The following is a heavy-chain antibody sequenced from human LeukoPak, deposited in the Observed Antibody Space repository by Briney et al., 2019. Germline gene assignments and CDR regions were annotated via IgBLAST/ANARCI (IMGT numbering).Heavy chain of an antibody. CDR1: GFTFSTYA. Sequence: SGGSLRLSCAASGFTFSTYAMNWVRQAPGKGLEWVSGISGSGDSTYYADSVKGRFTISRDNSKNTPYLQMNGLRAEDTAVYYCAKAFGGQQLVPFDYWGQGTLVTVSS. CDR2: ISGSGDST. D-gene: IGHD6-13*01. CDR3: AKAFGGQQLVPFDY. V-gene: IGHV3-23*01. J-gene: IGHJ4*02.